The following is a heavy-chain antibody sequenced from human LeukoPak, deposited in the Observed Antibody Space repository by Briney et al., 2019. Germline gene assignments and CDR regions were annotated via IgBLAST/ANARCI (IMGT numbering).Heavy chain of an antibody. CDR2: IYYSRST. Sequence: SETLSLTCTVSGGSISSSSYYWGWIRQPPGKGLEWIGSIYYSRSTYYNPSLKSRVTISVDTSKNQFSLKLSSVTAADTAVYYCARQSNDFWSGYYKYYSDYWGQGTLVTVSS. D-gene: IGHD3-3*01. J-gene: IGHJ4*02. CDR3: ARQSNDFWSGYYKYYSDY. V-gene: IGHV4-39*01. CDR1: GGSISSSSYY.